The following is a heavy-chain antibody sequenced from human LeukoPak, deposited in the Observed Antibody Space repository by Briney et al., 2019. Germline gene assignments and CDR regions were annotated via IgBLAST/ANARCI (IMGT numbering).Heavy chain of an antibody. CDR1: GFTVSSNY. Sequence: PGGSLRLSXAASGFTVSSNYMSWVRQAPGKGLEWVSVIYNGGTTYYADSVKGRFTISRDNSKNTLSLQMGSQRPADMAVYYCARVRGSYFFDFWGQGTLVTVSS. D-gene: IGHD1-26*01. CDR3: ARVRGSYFFDF. J-gene: IGHJ4*02. CDR2: IYNGGTT. V-gene: IGHV3-66*01.